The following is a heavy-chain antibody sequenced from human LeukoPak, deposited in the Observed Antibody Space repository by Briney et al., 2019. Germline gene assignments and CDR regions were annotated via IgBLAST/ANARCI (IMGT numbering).Heavy chain of an antibody. D-gene: IGHD7-27*01. CDR1: GYTFTSYG. J-gene: IGHJ4*02. CDR3: AVANWGPPILRTTDFDY. CDR2: ISAYNGNT. V-gene: IGHV1-18*01. Sequence: ASVKVSCKASGYTFTSYGISWVRQAPGQGLEWMGWISAYNGNTNYAQKLQGRVTMTTDTSTSTAYMELRSLRSDDTAVYYCAVANWGPPILRTTDFDYWGQGNLVTVSS.